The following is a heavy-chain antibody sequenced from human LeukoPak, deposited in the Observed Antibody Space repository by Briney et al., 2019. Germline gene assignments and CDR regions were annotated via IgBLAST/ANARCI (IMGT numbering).Heavy chain of an antibody. CDR2: ISGSGGTT. J-gene: IGHJ4*02. D-gene: IGHD3-22*01. CDR3: AKRGVVIRVILVGFHKEAYYFDS. V-gene: IGHV3-23*01. CDR1: GITLSNYG. Sequence: GGSLRLSCAVSGITLSNYGMSWVRQAPGKGLEWVAGISGSGGTTNYADSVKGRFTIPRDNPKNTLFLHMNSLRAEDTAVYFCAKRGVVIRVILVGFHKEAYYFDSWGQGALVTVSS.